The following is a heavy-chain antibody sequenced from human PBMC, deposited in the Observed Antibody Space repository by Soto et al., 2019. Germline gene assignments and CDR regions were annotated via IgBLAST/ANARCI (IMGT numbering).Heavy chain of an antibody. CDR2: IWYDGSNK. V-gene: IGHV3-33*01. Sequence: QVQLVEAGGGVVQPGRSLRLSCAASGFTFSSYGMHWVRQAPGKGLEWVAVIWYDGSNKYYADSVKGRFTISRDNSKNTLYLQMNSLRAEDTAVYYCARGGYYDSTESNWFDPWGQGTLVTVSS. CDR1: GFTFSSYG. D-gene: IGHD3-22*01. CDR3: ARGGYYDSTESNWFDP. J-gene: IGHJ5*02.